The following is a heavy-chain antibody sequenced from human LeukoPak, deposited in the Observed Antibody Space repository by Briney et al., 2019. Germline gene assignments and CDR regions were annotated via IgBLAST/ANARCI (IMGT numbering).Heavy chain of an antibody. CDR2: ISSSGSTI. V-gene: IGHV3-48*03. Sequence: GGSLRLSCAASGFTFSSYEMNWVRQAPGKGLEWVAYISSSGSTIYYADSVKGRFTISRDNSKNTLYLQMNSLRAEDTAVYYCAKGVNYYDSSGPDYWGQGTLVTVSS. CDR1: GFTFSSYE. CDR3: AKGVNYYDSSGPDY. J-gene: IGHJ4*02. D-gene: IGHD3-22*01.